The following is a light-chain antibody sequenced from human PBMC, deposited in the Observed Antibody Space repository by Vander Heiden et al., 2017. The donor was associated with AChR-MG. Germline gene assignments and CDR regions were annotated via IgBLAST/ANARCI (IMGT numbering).Light chain of an antibody. V-gene: IGKV1-27*01. CDR3: QKYNSALWT. Sequence: IQMTQSPSSLSASVGDRVTITCRASEGCGNYLAWYQQKPGKVPKLLINAASTFQSRVPSRFGGSASGTDFTLTISSLQPEDVATYYCQKYNSALWTFGQGTKVEIK. J-gene: IGKJ1*01. CDR1: EGCGNY. CDR2: AAS.